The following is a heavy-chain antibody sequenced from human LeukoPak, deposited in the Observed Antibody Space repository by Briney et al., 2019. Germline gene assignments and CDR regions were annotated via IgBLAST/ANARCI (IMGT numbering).Heavy chain of an antibody. CDR3: ARDVDLFDY. D-gene: IGHD2-15*01. Sequence: PGGSLRLSCAASEFTFSRYSMNWVRQAPGKGLEWVPSISSSSIYIYYADSVKGRFTISRDNAKNSLYLQMNSLRAEDTAVYYCARDVDLFDYWGQGTLVTVSS. V-gene: IGHV3-21*01. J-gene: IGHJ4*02. CDR2: ISSSSIYI. CDR1: EFTFSRYS.